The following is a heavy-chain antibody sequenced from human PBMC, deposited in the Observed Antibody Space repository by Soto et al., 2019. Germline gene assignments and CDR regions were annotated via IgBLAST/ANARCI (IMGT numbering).Heavy chain of an antibody. CDR1: GYTFTSYG. D-gene: IGHD2-2*01. J-gene: IGHJ4*02. CDR2: ISAYNGNT. V-gene: IGHV1-18*01. Sequence: ASVKVSCKASGYTFTSYGISWVLQAPGQGLEWMGWISAYNGNTNYAQKLQGRVTMTTDTSTSTAYMELRSLRSDDTAVYYCARDRWVYCSSTSCYFMGDYWGQGTLVTVSS. CDR3: ARDRWVYCSSTSCYFMGDY.